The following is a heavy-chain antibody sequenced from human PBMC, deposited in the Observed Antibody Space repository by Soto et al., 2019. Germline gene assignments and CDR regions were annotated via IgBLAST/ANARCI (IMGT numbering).Heavy chain of an antibody. D-gene: IGHD3-9*01. V-gene: IGHV1-8*01. J-gene: IGHJ4*02. CDR1: GYTFTSYD. CDR2: MNPNSGNT. CDR3: ARGLSKLRYFDWLLYAPYYFDY. Sequence: ASVKVSCKASGYTFTSYDINWVRQATGQGLEWMGWMNPNSGNTGYAQKFQGRVTMTRNTSISTAYMELSSPRSEDTAVYYCARGLSKLRYFDWLLYAPYYFDYWGQGTLVTVSS.